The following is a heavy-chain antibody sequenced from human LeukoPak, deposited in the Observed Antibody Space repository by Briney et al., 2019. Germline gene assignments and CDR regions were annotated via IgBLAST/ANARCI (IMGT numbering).Heavy chain of an antibody. CDR3: AVFVAAAGIFDY. D-gene: IGHD6-13*01. CDR2: IIPIFGTA. J-gene: IGHJ4*02. CDR1: GGTFSSYA. V-gene: IGHV1-69*13. Sequence: SVKVSCKASGGTFSSYAISWVRQAPEQGLEWMRGIIPIFGTANYAQKSQGRVTITADESTSTAYMELSSLRSEDTAVYYCAVFVAAAGIFDYWGQGTLVTVSS.